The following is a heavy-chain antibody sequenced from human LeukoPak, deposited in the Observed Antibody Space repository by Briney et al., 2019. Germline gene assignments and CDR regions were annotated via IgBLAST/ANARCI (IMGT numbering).Heavy chain of an antibody. CDR2: IYSDGST. CDR1: GFTFSSYA. J-gene: IGHJ4*02. Sequence: GRSLRLSCAASGFTFSSYAMHWVRQAPGKGLEWVSVIYSDGSTYYADSVKGRFTISRDNSKNTLFLQMNSLRAEDTAVYYCARWVVATMFDYWGPGTLVTVSS. D-gene: IGHD5-12*01. V-gene: IGHV3-66*01. CDR3: ARWVVATMFDY.